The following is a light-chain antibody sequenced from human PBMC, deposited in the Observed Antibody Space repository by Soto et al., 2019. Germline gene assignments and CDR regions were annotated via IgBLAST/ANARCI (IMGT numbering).Light chain of an antibody. J-gene: IGKJ3*01. CDR1: QSISTW. V-gene: IGKV1-5*03. CDR3: QQYNSYLFT. Sequence: DIQMTQSPSTLSASVGDRVTITCRASQSISTWLAWYQQKPGKAPKLLIYKASSLESGVPSRFSGSGSGTEFTLTISSLQPHDFATYYCQQYNSYLFTFGPGTKVDIK. CDR2: KAS.